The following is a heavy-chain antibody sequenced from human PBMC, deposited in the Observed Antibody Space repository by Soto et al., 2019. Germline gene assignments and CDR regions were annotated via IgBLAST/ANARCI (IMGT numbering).Heavy chain of an antibody. CDR2: ISWNSGSI. Sequence: PGGSLRLSCAASGFTFEPYAMHWVRQAPGKGLEWVSGISWNSGSIGYADSVKGRFTISRDNAKNSLYLQMNSLRAEDTALYYCAKYKGYCSSTSCYSSTWTYFDYWGEGT. D-gene: IGHD2-2*01. V-gene: IGHV3-9*01. J-gene: IGHJ4*02. CDR1: GFTFEPYA. CDR3: AKYKGYCSSTSCYSSTWTYFDY.